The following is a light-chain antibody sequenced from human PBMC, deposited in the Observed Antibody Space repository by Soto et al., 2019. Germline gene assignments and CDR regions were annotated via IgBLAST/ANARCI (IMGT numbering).Light chain of an antibody. CDR2: KAS. CDR3: QRYNSYSPT. Sequence: DIQMTQSPSSLSASVGDRVTITCRASQSISNWLAWFQQKPGKAPKILIYKASTLESGVPSRFSGSGSETEFTLTISGLQPGDSATYYCQRYNSYSPTFGQGTKVDI. CDR1: QSISNW. J-gene: IGKJ1*01. V-gene: IGKV1-5*03.